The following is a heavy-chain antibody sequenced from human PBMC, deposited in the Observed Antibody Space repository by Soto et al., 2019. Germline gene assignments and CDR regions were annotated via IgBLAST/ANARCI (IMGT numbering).Heavy chain of an antibody. D-gene: IGHD2-2*01. CDR3: ARGRSECSSTSCYRNAFDI. CDR2: INHSGST. Sequence: SETLSLTCAVYGGSFSGYYWSWIRQPPGKGLEWIGEINHSGSTNYNPSLKSRVTISVDTSKNQFSLKLSSVTAADTAVYYCARGRSECSSTSCYRNAFDIWGQGTMVTVSS. CDR1: GGSFSGYY. J-gene: IGHJ3*02. V-gene: IGHV4-34*01.